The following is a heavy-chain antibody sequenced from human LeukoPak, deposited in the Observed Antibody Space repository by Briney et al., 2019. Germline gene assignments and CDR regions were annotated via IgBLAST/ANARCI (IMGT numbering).Heavy chain of an antibody. Sequence: LGGSLRLSCAASGFTFNSYWMSWVRQAPGKGLDWVANINQDGSEKYYVDSVKGRFTISRDSAKNSLYLQMHSLRADDTAVYYCARDHSGGWYAVLDYWGQGTLVTVSS. CDR3: ARDHSGGWYAVLDY. V-gene: IGHV3-7*03. D-gene: IGHD6-19*01. CDR2: INQDGSEK. CDR1: GFTFNSYW. J-gene: IGHJ4*02.